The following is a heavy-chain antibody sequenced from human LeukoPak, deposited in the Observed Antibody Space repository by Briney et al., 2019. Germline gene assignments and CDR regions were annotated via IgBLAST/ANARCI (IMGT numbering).Heavy chain of an antibody. CDR1: GFTFSNNW. D-gene: IGHD2-15*01. CDR2: VKKDASEK. J-gene: IGHJ4*02. CDR3: AREFNSFLFDCSGGQCLFMS. Sequence: PGGSLRLSCAASGFTFSNNWMTWVRQAPGKGLEWVASVKKDASEKYYVDSVKGRFTISRDNAKNSLYLQMNNLRAEDTAMYYCAREFNSFLFDCSGGQCLFMSWGQGVLVTVSS. V-gene: IGHV3-7*01.